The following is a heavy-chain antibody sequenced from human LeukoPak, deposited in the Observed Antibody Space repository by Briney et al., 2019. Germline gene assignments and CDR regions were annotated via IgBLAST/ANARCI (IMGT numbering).Heavy chain of an antibody. CDR2: IYSSGST. Sequence: SETLSLTCTVSGGSFNNYYWNWIRQPAGKGLEWIGRIYSSGSTDYNPSLKSRVTMSVDTSKNQFSLKLSSVTAADTAVYYCARVNYGDYGLDYWGQGTLVTVSS. CDR1: GGSFNNYY. CDR3: ARVNYGDYGLDY. V-gene: IGHV4-4*07. D-gene: IGHD4-17*01. J-gene: IGHJ4*02.